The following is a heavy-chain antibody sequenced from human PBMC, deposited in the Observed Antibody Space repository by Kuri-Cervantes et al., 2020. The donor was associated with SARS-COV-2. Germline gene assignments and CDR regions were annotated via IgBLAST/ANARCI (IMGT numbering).Heavy chain of an antibody. CDR2: ISYRGHT. CDR3: AREVVVVPAASYFDN. J-gene: IGHJ4*02. D-gene: IGHD2-21*01. Sequence: SCSVSGGSINSGQYYWSWVRQPPGKGLEWIGYISYRGHTHYNPSLKSRASISLDASKNQFSLQLASVTAADTAVFLCAREVVVVPAASYFDNWGQGTLVTVSS. V-gene: IGHV4-30-4*01. CDR1: GGSINSGQYY.